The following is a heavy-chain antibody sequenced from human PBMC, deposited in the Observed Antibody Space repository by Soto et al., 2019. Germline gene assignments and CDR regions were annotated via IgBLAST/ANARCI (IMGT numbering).Heavy chain of an antibody. Sequence: ASVKVSCKASGYTFTNYGISWVRQAPGQGLEWIGWISAYNGDTIYAQKLQGRVTMTTDTSTSTACKELRSLRSDDTALYFCARGPCYLPEDYWGQGTLVTVSS. CDR2: ISAYNGDT. V-gene: IGHV1-18*01. CDR3: ARGPCYLPEDY. CDR1: GYTFTNYG. D-gene: IGHD2-2*01. J-gene: IGHJ4*02.